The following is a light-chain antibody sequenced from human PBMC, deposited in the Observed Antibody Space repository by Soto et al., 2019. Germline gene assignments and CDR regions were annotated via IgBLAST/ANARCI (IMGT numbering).Light chain of an antibody. Sequence: QSALTQPASVSGSPGQSITISCTGTNSDVGTYDLVSWYQQHPGKAPKLMIFEVNKRPSGVSDRFSGSKSGNTASLTISGLQAEDESDYYCSSYAGGTTYVLFGGGTKLTVL. CDR1: NSDVGTYDL. V-gene: IGLV2-23*02. CDR3: SSYAGGTTYVL. CDR2: EVN. J-gene: IGLJ3*02.